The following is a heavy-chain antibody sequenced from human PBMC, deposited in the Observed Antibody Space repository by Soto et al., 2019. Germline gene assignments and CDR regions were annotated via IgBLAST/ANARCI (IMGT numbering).Heavy chain of an antibody. CDR2: IYYSGNT. V-gene: IGHV4-39*01. CDR3: ARKGIAAAGTRYIWFDP. CDR1: GDSISSAGYS. Sequence: SETLSLTCTVSGDSISSAGYSWGWIRQPPGKGLEYIGTIYYSGNTYYNSSLMSRVTISVDTSKNQFSLKLSSVTAADTAVYYCARKGIAAAGTRYIWFDPWGQGTLVTVSS. D-gene: IGHD6-13*01. J-gene: IGHJ5*02.